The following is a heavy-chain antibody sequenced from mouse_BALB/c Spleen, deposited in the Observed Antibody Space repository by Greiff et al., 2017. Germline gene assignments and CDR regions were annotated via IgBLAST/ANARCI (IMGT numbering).Heavy chain of an antibody. J-gene: IGHJ4*01. CDR2: ISSGGST. Sequence: DVMLVESGGGLVKPGGSLTLSCAASGFTFSSYAMSWVRQTPEKRLEWVASISSGGSTYYPDSVKGRFTISRDNARNILYLQMSSLRSEDTAMYYCAREEDGNYGAMDYWGQGTSVTVSS. CDR3: AREEDGNYGAMDY. D-gene: IGHD2-1*01. V-gene: IGHV5-6-5*01. CDR1: GFTFSSYA.